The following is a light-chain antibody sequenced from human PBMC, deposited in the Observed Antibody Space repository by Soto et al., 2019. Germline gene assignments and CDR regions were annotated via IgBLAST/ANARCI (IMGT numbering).Light chain of an antibody. J-gene: IGKJ1*01. V-gene: IGKV3-20*01. Sequence: EIVLTQSPGTLSVSPGERATLSCRASQTISSDYLAWYQQKPGHAPSLLIYGTSSRATGIPDRFSGSGSGTDFALTISRLGPEDSAIYYCLQDVSWTFGQGTKVEIK. CDR1: QTISSDY. CDR2: GTS. CDR3: LQDVSWT.